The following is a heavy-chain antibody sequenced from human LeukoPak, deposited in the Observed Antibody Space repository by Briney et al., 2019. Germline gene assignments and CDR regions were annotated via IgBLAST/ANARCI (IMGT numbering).Heavy chain of an antibody. CDR3: ARGRTGGSLRRSYYFDY. D-gene: IGHD2-8*02. J-gene: IGHJ4*02. Sequence: SETLCLSCAVYGGSFSGYYWSWIRQPPGKGLEWIGEINHSGSTNYNPSLKSRVTISVDTSKNQFSLKLSSVTAADTAVYYCARGRTGGSLRRSYYFDYWGQGTLVTVSS. CDR2: INHSGST. V-gene: IGHV4-34*01. CDR1: GGSFSGYY.